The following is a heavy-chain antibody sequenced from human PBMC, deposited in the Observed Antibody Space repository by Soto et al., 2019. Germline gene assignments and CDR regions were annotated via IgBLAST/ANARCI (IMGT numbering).Heavy chain of an antibody. CDR1: VFTFRTTG. D-gene: IGHD3-10*01. Sequence: QPRGSLLLCCASSVFTFRTTGMAGVRQAPGEGLEWVSTIDGSGGITYYADSVKGRFTISRDNSRNTVYLQMNSLRGDDTALYYCVKNSGWFNTWGQGAMVTVSS. J-gene: IGHJ5*02. V-gene: IGHV3-23*01. CDR3: VKNSGWFNT. CDR2: IDGSGGIT.